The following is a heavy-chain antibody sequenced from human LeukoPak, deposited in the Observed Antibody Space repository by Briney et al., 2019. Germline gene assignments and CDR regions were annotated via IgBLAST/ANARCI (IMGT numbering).Heavy chain of an antibody. CDR2: MTGSGGST. J-gene: IGHJ4*02. CDR3: AKGGRIGITGTFFDY. CDR1: GFTFDRYA. D-gene: IGHD1-20*01. V-gene: IGHV3-23*01. Sequence: GGSLRLSCAASGFTFDRYATSWVRQAPGKGLEWVSSMTGSGGSTYYADSVKGRFTVSRDTSKSTLYLQMHSLRAEDTAVYYCAKGGRIGITGTFFDYWGQGTLVTVSS.